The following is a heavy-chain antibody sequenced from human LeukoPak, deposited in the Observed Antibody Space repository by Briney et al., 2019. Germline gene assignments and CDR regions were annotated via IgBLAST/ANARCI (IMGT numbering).Heavy chain of an antibody. V-gene: IGHV1-46*01. CDR3: AREGAAEAKNFDY. CDR1: GYTFTSNY. CDR2: INPSGGTT. J-gene: IGHJ4*02. D-gene: IGHD6-25*01. Sequence: ASVKVSCKASGYTFTSNYMLWVRQAPGQGLEWMGIINPSGGTTRYAQKFQGRITVTRDTSTSTVYMELSSLRSEDTAVYFCAREGAAEAKNFDYWGQGTLVIVSS.